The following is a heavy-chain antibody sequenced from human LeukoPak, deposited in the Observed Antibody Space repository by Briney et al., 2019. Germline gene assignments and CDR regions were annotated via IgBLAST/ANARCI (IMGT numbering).Heavy chain of an antibody. J-gene: IGHJ6*03. V-gene: IGHV4-39*01. CDR2: IYYSGST. CDR3: ARHKGGSSTSPIPVWDYYYYYYMDV. Sequence: SETLSLTCTVSGGSISSSSYYWGWIRQPPGKGLEWIGSIYYSGSTYYNPSLKSRVTISVDTSKNQFSLKLSSVTAADTAVYYCARHKGGSSTSPIPVWDYYYYYYMDVWGKGTTVTVSS. D-gene: IGHD2-2*01. CDR1: GGSISSSSYY.